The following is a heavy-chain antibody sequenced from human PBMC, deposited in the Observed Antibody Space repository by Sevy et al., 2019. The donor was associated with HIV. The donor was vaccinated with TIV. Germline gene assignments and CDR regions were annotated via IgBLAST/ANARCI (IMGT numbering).Heavy chain of an antibody. D-gene: IGHD3-22*01. Sequence: GGSLRLSCAASGFTFSSYGMHWVRQAPGKGLEWVAVISYEGSNKYYADSAKGRFTMSRDTSKNTLYLQMNSLRAEDTAVYYCAKLKEVGYYDSSGYYDGDYWGQGTLVTVSS. CDR1: GFTFSSYG. J-gene: IGHJ4*02. CDR2: ISYEGSNK. CDR3: AKLKEVGYYDSSGYYDGDY. V-gene: IGHV3-30*18.